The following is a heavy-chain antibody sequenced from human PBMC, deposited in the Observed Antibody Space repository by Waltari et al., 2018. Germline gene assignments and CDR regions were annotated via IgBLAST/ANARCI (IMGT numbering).Heavy chain of an antibody. CDR1: GFTFSSYA. V-gene: IGHV3-23*01. CDR2: ISGSGGST. J-gene: IGHJ4*02. Sequence: EVQLLESGGGLVQPGGSLRLSCADSGFTFSSYAMSCVRQAPGKGLEWGSAISGSGGSTYYADSVKGRFTISRDNSKNTLYLQMNSLRAEDTAVYYCANAEYDYGDFYFDYWGQGTLVTVSS. CDR3: ANAEYDYGDFYFDY. D-gene: IGHD4-17*01.